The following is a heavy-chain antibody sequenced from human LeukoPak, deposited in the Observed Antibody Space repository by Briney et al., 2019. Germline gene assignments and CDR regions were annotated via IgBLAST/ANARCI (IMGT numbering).Heavy chain of an antibody. CDR1: GGSVSSGSYY. D-gene: IGHD2-15*01. CDR3: ARDVEVVAASRGFDP. Sequence: SETLSLTCTVSGGSVSSGSYYWSWIRQPPGKGLEWFGYIYYSGSTNYNPSLKSRVTISVDTSKNQFSLKLSSVTAADTAVYYCARDVEVVAASRGFDPWGQGTLVTVSS. J-gene: IGHJ5*02. V-gene: IGHV4-61*01. CDR2: IYYSGST.